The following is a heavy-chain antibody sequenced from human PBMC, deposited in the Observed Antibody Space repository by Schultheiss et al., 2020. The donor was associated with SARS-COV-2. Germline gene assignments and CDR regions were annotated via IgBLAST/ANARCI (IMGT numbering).Heavy chain of an antibody. V-gene: IGHV4-59*01. Sequence: SETLSLTCAVYGGSFSGYYWSWIRQPPGKGLEWIGYIYYSGSTNYNPSLKSRVTISVDTSKNQFSLKLTSVTAADTAVYYCARHRDGYKLGYYYYGMDVWGQGTTVTVSS. D-gene: IGHD5-24*01. CDR3: ARHRDGYKLGYYYYGMDV. J-gene: IGHJ6*02. CDR2: IYYSGST. CDR1: GGSFSGYY.